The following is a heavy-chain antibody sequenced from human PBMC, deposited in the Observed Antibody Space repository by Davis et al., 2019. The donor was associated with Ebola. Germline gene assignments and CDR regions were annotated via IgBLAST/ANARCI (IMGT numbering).Heavy chain of an antibody. CDR2: ISTYCSYI. Sequence: GESLKISCSASGSTFTRYNMNWVRQAPGKRLEWVPLISTYCSYIYYPDSVKGRFTISRDNAKDSLYLQMDSLRAEDTAIYYCARGQVTVFGADFPWGQGTLVTVSS. D-gene: IGHD3-3*01. V-gene: IGHV3-21*01. CDR3: ARGQVTVFGADFP. CDR1: GSTFTRYN. J-gene: IGHJ5*01.